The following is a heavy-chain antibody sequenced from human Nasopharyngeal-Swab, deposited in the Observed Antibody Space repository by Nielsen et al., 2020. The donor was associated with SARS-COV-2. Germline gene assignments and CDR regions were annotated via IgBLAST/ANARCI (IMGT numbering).Heavy chain of an antibody. D-gene: IGHD3-22*01. J-gene: IGHJ3*02. CDR1: GGTFSSYA. V-gene: IGHV1-69*13. CDR2: IIPIFGTA. Sequence: SVKVSCKASGGTFSSYAISWVRQAPGQGLEWMEGIIPIFGTANYAQKFQGRVTITADESTSTAYMELSSLRSEDTAVYYCARDRDSSGYYYSNQAFDIWGQGTMGTVSS. CDR3: ARDRDSSGYYYSNQAFDI.